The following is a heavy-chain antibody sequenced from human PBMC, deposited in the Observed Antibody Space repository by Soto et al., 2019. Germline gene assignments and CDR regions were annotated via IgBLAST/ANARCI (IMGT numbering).Heavy chain of an antibody. CDR2: VHNSGST. J-gene: IGHJ4*02. CDR3: ARRYGSCFDY. V-gene: IGHV4-59*08. D-gene: IGHD5-18*01. Sequence: SETLSLTCTVSGGSISSHYWSWFRQPPGKRLEWIGYVHNSGSTNYNPSLKSRVTISVDTSKNQFSLKLSSVTAADTAVYYCARRYGSCFDYWGQGTLVTVSS. CDR1: GGSISSHY.